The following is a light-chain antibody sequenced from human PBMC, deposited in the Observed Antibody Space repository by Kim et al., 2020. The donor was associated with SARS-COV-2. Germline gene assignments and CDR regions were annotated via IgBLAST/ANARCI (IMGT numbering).Light chain of an antibody. V-gene: IGKV3-15*01. Sequence: IVMTQSPATLSVSPGERATLSCRASQSVSSNLAWYQQKPGQAPRLLIYGASTRATGIPARFSGSGSGTEFTLTISSLQSKDFAVYYCQQYNNWPPYTFGQGTKLEI. J-gene: IGKJ2*01. CDR1: QSVSSN. CDR2: GAS. CDR3: QQYNNWPPYT.